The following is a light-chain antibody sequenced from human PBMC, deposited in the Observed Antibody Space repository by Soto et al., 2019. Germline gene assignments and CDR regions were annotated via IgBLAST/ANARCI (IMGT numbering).Light chain of an antibody. CDR1: SSNIGSNA. CDR3: AAWGDSLNTWV. J-gene: IGLJ3*02. V-gene: IGLV1-44*01. CDR2: SDD. Sequence: QAVVIQPPSASGTPGQRVTISCSGSSSNIGSNAVSWYQHFPGTAPKVLIYSDDQRPSGVPDRFSGSKSGTSASLAISGLRAEDEADYFCAAWGDSLNTWVFGGGTKLTVL.